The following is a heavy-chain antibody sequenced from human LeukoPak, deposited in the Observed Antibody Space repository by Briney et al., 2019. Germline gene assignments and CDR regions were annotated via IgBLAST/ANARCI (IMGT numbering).Heavy chain of an antibody. CDR2: IIPIFGTA. CDR3: ARSVLLRFLEWSVEI. CDR1: GGTFSSYA. Sequence: EASVKVSCKASGGTFSSYAISWVRQAPGQGLEWMGGIIPIFGTANYAQKFQGRVTITADESTSTAYMELSSLRSEDTAVYYCARSVLLRFLEWSVEIWGQGTMVTVSS. D-gene: IGHD3-3*01. J-gene: IGHJ3*02. V-gene: IGHV1-69*01.